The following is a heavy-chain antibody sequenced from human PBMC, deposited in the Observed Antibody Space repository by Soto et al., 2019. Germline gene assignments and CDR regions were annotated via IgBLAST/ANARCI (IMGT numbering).Heavy chain of an antibody. Sequence: EVQLVESGGGLVQPGGSLRLSCAASGLIFSDYHMDWVRQAPGKGLEWVGRIRRKANSYTTEYAASVKGRVTISRDDSQNSLYLQMNAPKTEETAVYYCAMLGGWSGGSNDMDVWGQGTTVTVSS. CDR1: GLIFSDYH. V-gene: IGHV3-72*01. CDR2: IRRKANSYTT. CDR3: AMLGGWSGGSNDMDV. D-gene: IGHD6-19*01. J-gene: IGHJ6*02.